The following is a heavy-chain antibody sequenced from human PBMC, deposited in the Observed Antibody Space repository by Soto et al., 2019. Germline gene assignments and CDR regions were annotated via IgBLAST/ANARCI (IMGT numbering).Heavy chain of an antibody. CDR2: ISGSGGST. J-gene: IGHJ4*02. D-gene: IGHD1-1*01. CDR3: AKDSTRRHLRPLDY. Sequence: GGSLRLSCAASGFTFSSYAMSWVRQAPGKGLEWVSAISGSGGSTYYADSVKGRFTISRDNSKNTLYLQMNSLRAEDTALYYCAKDSTRRHLRPLDYWGQGTLVTVSS. CDR1: GFTFSSYA. V-gene: IGHV3-23*01.